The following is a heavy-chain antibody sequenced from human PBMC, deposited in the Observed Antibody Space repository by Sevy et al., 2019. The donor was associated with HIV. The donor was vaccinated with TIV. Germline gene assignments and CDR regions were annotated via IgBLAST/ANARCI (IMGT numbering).Heavy chain of an antibody. CDR2: IYNDGST. CDR3: ARDLAGDFDY. D-gene: IGHD6-19*01. CDR1: GFSVSSNY. J-gene: IGHJ4*02. V-gene: IGHV3-53*01. Sequence: GGSLRLSCVASGFSVSSNYMSWVRQAPGKGLEWVPIIYNDGSTKYADSVKGRFTISRDNSKNTLYLQMNSLRAEDTALYYCARDLAGDFDYWGQGTLVTVSS.